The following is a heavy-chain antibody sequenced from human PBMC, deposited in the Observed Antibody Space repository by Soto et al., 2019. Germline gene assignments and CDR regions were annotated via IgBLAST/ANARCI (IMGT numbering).Heavy chain of an antibody. Sequence: ASVKVSCKASGYTFTFYAMHWVRQAPGQRLEWMGWINTGNGNTKYSQNFQDRVTITRDTSASTAYMELSSLRSEDTAVYYCARDSFYRGSGLYGTDVWGQGTTVTV. J-gene: IGHJ6*02. D-gene: IGHD3-10*01. CDR1: GYTFTFYA. CDR3: ARDSFYRGSGLYGTDV. CDR2: INTGNGNT. V-gene: IGHV1-3*04.